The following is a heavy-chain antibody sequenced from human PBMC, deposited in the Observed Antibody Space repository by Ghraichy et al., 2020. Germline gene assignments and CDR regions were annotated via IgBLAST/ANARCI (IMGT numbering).Heavy chain of an antibody. CDR3: ARDYRGPAPGGGMDV. CDR1: GFTFSSYS. D-gene: IGHD3-10*01. J-gene: IGHJ6*02. CDR2: ISSSSSTI. Sequence: GGSLRLSCAASGFTFSSYSMNWVRQAPGKGLEWVSYISSSSSTIYYADSVKGRFTISRDNAKNSLYLQMNSLRDEDTAVYYCARDYRGPAPGGGMDVWGQGTTVTVSS. V-gene: IGHV3-48*02.